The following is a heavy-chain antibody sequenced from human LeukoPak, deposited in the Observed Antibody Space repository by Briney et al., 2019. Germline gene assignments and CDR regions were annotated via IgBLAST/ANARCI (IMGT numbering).Heavy chain of an antibody. D-gene: IGHD6-13*01. CDR3: GREYSSSWYHFGY. CDR2: IWYDGSEK. J-gene: IGHJ4*02. Sequence: GGSLRLSCAASGFTFRNYGMHWVRQAPGKGLEWVGVIWYDGSEKYYADSVQGRFTISRDNSKSTLYLQMNSLRFEDTAVYYCGREYSSSWYHFGYWGQGTLVTVSP. V-gene: IGHV3-33*01. CDR1: GFTFRNYG.